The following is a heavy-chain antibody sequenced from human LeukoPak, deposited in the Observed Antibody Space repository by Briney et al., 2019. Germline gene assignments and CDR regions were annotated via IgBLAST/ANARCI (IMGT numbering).Heavy chain of an antibody. D-gene: IGHD3-3*01. J-gene: IGHJ6*03. CDR2: ISSSSSYI. CDR1: GFTFSSYS. CDR3: ATQPGPSITIFLYMDV. Sequence: GGSLRLSCAASGFTFSSYSMNWVRQAPGKGLEWVSSISSSSSYIYYADSVKGRFTISRDNAKNSLYLQMNSLRAEDTAVYYCATQPGPSITIFLYMDVWGKGTTVTVSS. V-gene: IGHV3-21*01.